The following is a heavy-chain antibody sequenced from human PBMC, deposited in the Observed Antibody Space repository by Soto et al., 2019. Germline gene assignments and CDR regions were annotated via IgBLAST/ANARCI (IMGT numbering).Heavy chain of an antibody. J-gene: IGHJ5*02. CDR2: VNPISGDT. Sequence: QIQLVQFGAEVKKPGASVKVSCRASGYTFTGYYLHWVRQAPGQGLEWMGWVNPISGDTNYAQKFQDRVIMTRDRSITTVHMELSRLRSDDTAVYYCAREEGFRITMDRGRWFDPWGQGTLVTVSS. CDR3: AREEGFRITMDRGRWFDP. D-gene: IGHD3-10*01. CDR1: GYTFTGYY. V-gene: IGHV1-2*02.